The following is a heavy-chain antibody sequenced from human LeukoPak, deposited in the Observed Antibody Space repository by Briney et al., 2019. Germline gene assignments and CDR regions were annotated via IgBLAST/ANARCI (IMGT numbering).Heavy chain of an antibody. V-gene: IGHV3-74*01. CDR1: GFTFSSYW. CDR3: ARAVYYGSGTYVP. J-gene: IGHJ5*02. D-gene: IGHD3-10*01. Sequence: PGRSLRLSCAASGFTFSSYWMHWVRQAPGKGLVWVSRINIDGSSTNYADSVKGRFTISRDNAKNTLYLQMNSLRAEDTAVYHCARAVYYGSGTYVPWGQGTLVTVSS. CDR2: INIDGSST.